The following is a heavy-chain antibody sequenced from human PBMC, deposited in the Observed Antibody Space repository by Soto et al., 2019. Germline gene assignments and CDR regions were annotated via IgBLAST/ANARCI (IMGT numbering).Heavy chain of an antibody. CDR2: IGTAGDT. D-gene: IGHD3-3*01. CDR1: GFTFSSYY. Sequence: EVPLVESGGGLVQPGGSLRLSCAASGFTFSSYYRHWVRQATGKGLEWVAAIGTAGDTYYPGSVKGRFTISRENAKNSLFLQMNSLRAGDTAVYYCARAALRSNYYYYYVDVWGKGTTFTVSS. V-gene: IGHV3-13*01. CDR3: ARAALRSNYYYYYVDV. J-gene: IGHJ6*03.